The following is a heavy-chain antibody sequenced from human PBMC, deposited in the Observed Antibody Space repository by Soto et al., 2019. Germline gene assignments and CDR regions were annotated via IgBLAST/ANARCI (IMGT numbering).Heavy chain of an antibody. CDR1: GFTFSTYC. J-gene: IGHJ4*02. D-gene: IGHD1-1*01. Sequence: EVQLVESGGGFNQPGGSLRLSCAASGFTFSTYCMHWVRHTAGTGLVWVSRTCRYGRELYYADSVKGRFTISRDDAKNTLYLHMDSLRVEDTGIYYCVRGTTAWRGMDYWGQGALVTVSS. CDR2: TCRYGREL. V-gene: IGHV3-74*01. CDR3: VRGTTAWRGMDY.